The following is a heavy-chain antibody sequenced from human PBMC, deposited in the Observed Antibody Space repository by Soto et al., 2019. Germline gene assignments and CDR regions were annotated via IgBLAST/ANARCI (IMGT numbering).Heavy chain of an antibody. Sequence: ASVKVSCKVSGYTLTELSMHWVRQAPGKGLEWMGGFNPEDGKTIYAQKFQGRVTMTRNTSISTAYMELSSLRSEDTAVYYCARGPRGDYVSYYYYYYMDVWGQGTTVTVSS. D-gene: IGHD4-17*01. CDR2: FNPEDGKT. CDR1: GYTLTELS. CDR3: ARGPRGDYVSYYYYYYMDV. V-gene: IGHV1-24*01. J-gene: IGHJ6*03.